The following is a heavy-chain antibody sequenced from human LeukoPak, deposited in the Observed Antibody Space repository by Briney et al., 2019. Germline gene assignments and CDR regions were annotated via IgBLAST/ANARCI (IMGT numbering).Heavy chain of an antibody. CDR2: IYSGGTT. CDR3: ARMDSSSWYPYLDY. CDR1: GFTVSSNY. J-gene: IGHJ4*02. D-gene: IGHD6-13*01. Sequence: PGGSLRLSCAASGFTVSSNYMSWVRQAPGKGLEWVSVIYSGGTTYYADSVKGRFTIARDNSKNTVYLQMSSLRAEDTAVYYCARMDSSSWYPYLDYWGQGTLVTVSP. V-gene: IGHV3-53*01.